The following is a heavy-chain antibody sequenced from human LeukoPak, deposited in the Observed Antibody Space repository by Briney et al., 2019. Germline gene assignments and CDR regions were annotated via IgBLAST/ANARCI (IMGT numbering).Heavy chain of an antibody. CDR1: GGSISSYY. D-gene: IGHD6-19*01. V-gene: IGHV4-59*01. CDR2: IYYSGST. J-gene: IGHJ5*02. Sequence: SETLSLTCTVSGGSISSYYWSWIRQPPGKGLECIGYIYYSGSTNYNPSLKSRVTISVDTPKNQFSLKLSSVTAADTAVYYCAREKLDSSGWYSWFDPWGQGTLVTVSS. CDR3: AREKLDSSGWYSWFDP.